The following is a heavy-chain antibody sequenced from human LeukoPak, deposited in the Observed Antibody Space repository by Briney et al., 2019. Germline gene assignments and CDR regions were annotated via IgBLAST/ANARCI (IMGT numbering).Heavy chain of an antibody. J-gene: IGHJ4*02. V-gene: IGHV4-4*07. CDR1: GGSISSYY. CDR2: IYTSGGT. D-gene: IGHD6-13*01. CDR3: ARGIAAAGMVYYFDY. Sequence: PSETLSLTCTVSGGSISSYYWSWIRQPAGKGLEWIGRIYTSGGTNYNPSLKSRVTMSVDTSKNQFSLKLSSVTAADTAVYYCARGIAAAGMVYYFDYWGQGTLVTVSS.